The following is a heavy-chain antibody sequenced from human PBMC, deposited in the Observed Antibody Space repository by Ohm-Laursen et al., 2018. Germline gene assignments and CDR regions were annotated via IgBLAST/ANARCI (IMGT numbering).Heavy chain of an antibody. J-gene: IGHJ5*02. CDR3: ARAADYSNYRNWFDP. CDR2: IWYDGSDK. Sequence: SLRLSCSASGFTFSSYGMHWVRQAPGKGLEWVAVIWYDGSDKNYADSVKGRFTISRDNSKNTLYLQMNSLRAEDTAVYYCARAADYSNYRNWFDPWGQGTLVTVSS. V-gene: IGHV3-33*01. D-gene: IGHD4-11*01. CDR1: GFTFSSYG.